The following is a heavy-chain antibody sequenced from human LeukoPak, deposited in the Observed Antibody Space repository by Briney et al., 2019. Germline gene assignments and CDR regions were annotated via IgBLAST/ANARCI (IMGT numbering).Heavy chain of an antibody. CDR2: INAGNGNA. CDR1: GYTFTSYA. V-gene: IGHV1-3*01. Sequence: ASVKVSCKASGYTFTSYAMHWVRQAPGQRLEWMGWINAGNGNATYTQKFQDRVTFTRDTSASTAYMDLSSLRSEGTAVYYCARVSSGWHGYLDYWGQGTPVTVSS. CDR3: ARVSSGWHGYLDY. J-gene: IGHJ4*02. D-gene: IGHD6-25*01.